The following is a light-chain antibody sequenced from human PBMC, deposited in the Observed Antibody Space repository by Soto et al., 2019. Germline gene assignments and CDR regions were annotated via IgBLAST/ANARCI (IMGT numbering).Light chain of an antibody. CDR3: QQFYSSPYT. CDR2: WAS. V-gene: IGKV4-1*01. J-gene: IGKJ2*01. Sequence: DIVMTQSPDSLAVSLGERATINCKSSQSVLFSSNNKNYLAWYQQKPGQPPKLLIYWASTRESGVPGRFSGSGSGTDFTLTISSLQAEDVAVYYCQQFYSSPYTFGHGNKLEI. CDR1: QSVLFSSNNKNY.